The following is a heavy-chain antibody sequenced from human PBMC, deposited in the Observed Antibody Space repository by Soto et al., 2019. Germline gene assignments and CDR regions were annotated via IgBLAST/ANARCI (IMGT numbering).Heavy chain of an antibody. CDR1: GVSINSGGYY. J-gene: IGHJ3*02. Sequence: QVQLQESGPGLVKPSQTLSLTSSVSGVSINSGGYYWIWIRHHPGKGLEWIGYIYAAGHTCSNPSLKSRVDMSLDTSKNQFSLKLSSVTAAATTVYYCGRGSQVERDALDIWGQGTMVTVSS. CDR3: GRGSQVERDALDI. CDR2: IYAAGHT. V-gene: IGHV4-31*03. D-gene: IGHD1-1*01.